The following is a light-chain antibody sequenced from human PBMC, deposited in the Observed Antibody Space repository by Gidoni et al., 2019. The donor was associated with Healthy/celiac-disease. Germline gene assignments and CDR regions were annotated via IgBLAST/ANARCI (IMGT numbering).Light chain of an antibody. CDR2: GNS. CDR3: QSYDSSLSVV. V-gene: IGLV1-40*01. J-gene: IGLJ2*01. Sequence: QSVLTQPPSVSGAPGQGVPISCTGSSSNIGAGYDVHWYQQLPGTAPKLLIYGNSNRPSGVPDRFSGSKSGTSASLAITGLQAEDEADYYCQSYDSSLSVVFGGGTKLTVL. CDR1: SSNIGAGYD.